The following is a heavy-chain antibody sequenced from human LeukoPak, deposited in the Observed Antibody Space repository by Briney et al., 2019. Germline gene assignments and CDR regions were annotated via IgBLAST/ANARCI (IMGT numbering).Heavy chain of an antibody. CDR1: GFTFSSYA. J-gene: IGHJ3*02. V-gene: IGHV3-23*01. CDR2: ISGSGGST. Sequence: GGSLRLSCAASGFTFSSYAMSWVRQAPGKGLEWVSAISGSGGSTYYADSVKGRFTISRDNSKNTLYLQMSSLRAEDTAVYYCAKGGYSYGYTPYDAFDIWGQGTMVTVSS. D-gene: IGHD5-18*01. CDR3: AKGGYSYGYTPYDAFDI.